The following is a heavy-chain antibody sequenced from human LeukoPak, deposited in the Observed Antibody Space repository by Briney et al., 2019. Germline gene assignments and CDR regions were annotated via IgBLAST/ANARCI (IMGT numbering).Heavy chain of an antibody. CDR2: IYYSGST. CDR1: GGSISSYY. V-gene: IGHV4-59*01. J-gene: IGHJ4*02. CDR3: ARDVSGSFDY. Sequence: SGTLSLTCTVSGGSISSYYWSWIRQPPGKGLEWIGYIYYSGSTNYNPSLKSRVTIPVDTSKNQFSLKLSSVTAADTAVYYCARDVSGSFDYWGQGTLVTVSS.